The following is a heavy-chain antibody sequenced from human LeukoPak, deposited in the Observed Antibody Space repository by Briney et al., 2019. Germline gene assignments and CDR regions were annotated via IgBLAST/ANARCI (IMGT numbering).Heavy chain of an antibody. CDR3: ARSFYDDSGYPNFDY. CDR2: ISSGSSYI. V-gene: IGHV3-21*01. J-gene: IGHJ4*02. D-gene: IGHD3-22*01. CDR1: GYTFTSYS. Sequence: PGGSLRLSCAAPGYTFTSYSMNWVRQAPGKGLEWVSFISSGSSYIYYADSVKGRFTISRDNAKKSLYLQMNSLRAEDTAVYFCARSFYDDSGYPNFDYWGQGTLVTVSS.